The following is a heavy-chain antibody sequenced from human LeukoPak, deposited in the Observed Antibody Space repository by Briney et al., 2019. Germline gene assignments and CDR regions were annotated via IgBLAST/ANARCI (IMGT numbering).Heavy chain of an antibody. CDR3: ARLPGKIAAAGP. V-gene: IGHV5-51*01. CDR1: GYTFSTYW. Sequence: GESLKISCQGSGYTFSTYWIAWVRQMPGKGLEWMGIIYPGDSDTRYSPSFQGQVTISADRSISTAYLQWSSLKPSDSAIYYCARLPGKIAAAGPWGQGTLVTVSS. J-gene: IGHJ5*02. D-gene: IGHD6-13*01. CDR2: IYPGDSDT.